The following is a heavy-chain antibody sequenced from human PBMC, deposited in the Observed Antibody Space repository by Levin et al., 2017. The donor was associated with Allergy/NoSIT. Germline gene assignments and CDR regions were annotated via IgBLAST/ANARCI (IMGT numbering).Heavy chain of an antibody. CDR2: IIPIFGTA. D-gene: IGHD6-13*01. CDR1: GGTFSSYA. V-gene: IGHV1-69*13. Sequence: SVKVSCKASGGTFSSYAISWVRQAPGQGLEWMGGIIPIFGTANYAQKFQGRVTITADESTSTAYMELSSLRSEDTAVYYCAREGGHLAAAGTFFDYWGQGTLVTVSS. J-gene: IGHJ4*02. CDR3: AREGGHLAAAGTFFDY.